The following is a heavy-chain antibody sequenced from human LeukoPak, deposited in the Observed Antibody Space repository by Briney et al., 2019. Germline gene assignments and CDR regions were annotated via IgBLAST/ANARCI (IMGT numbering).Heavy chain of an antibody. CDR3: ARDEGSTYNQLDY. D-gene: IGHD1-14*01. Sequence: ASVKVSCKASGYTFDNFYIHWVRQAPGQGPEWMGWINGNDGSTKYAQKFQGRITMTRVTAISTVFMGLSGLRPDDTATYYCARDEGSTYNQLDYWGQGTLVTVSS. V-gene: IGHV1-2*02. CDR2: INGNDGST. CDR1: GYTFDNFY. J-gene: IGHJ4*02.